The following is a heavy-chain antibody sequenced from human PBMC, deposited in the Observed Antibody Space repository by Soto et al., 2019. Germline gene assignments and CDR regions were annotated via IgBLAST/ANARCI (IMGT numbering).Heavy chain of an antibody. V-gene: IGHV4-4*02. CDR1: GAPITTTKW. Sequence: QVQLQESGPGLVKPSETLSLTCTVSGAPITTTKWWAWVRLPPGKGLEWIGELSRGDERSSNPSLEGRFTMSLVKSNNHFSLKLPSVTAADTAIYYCATQTISYAWGVWGRGTSVTVSS. J-gene: IGHJ6*02. D-gene: IGHD3-16*01. CDR2: LSRGDER. CDR3: ATQTISYAWGV.